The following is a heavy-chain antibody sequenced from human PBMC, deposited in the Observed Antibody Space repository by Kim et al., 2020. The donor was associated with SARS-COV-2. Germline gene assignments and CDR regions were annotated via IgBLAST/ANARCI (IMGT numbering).Heavy chain of an antibody. Sequence: ADSVRGRFTISRDNSKNTLYLQMNSLRAEDTAVYYCAKERGGYSYGLFDYWGQGTLVTVSS. D-gene: IGHD5-18*01. V-gene: IGHV3-23*01. J-gene: IGHJ4*02. CDR3: AKERGGYSYGLFDY.